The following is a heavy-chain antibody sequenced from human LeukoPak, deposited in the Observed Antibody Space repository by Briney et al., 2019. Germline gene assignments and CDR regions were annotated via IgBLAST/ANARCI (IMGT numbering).Heavy chain of an antibody. CDR3: TTFLTM. D-gene: IGHD1-14*01. Sequence: GGSLRLSCAASGFTFSSYAMNWVRQAPGKGLEWVSGISGSGGSTYYADSVKGRFTISRDNSKNTLYLQMNSLKTEDTAMYYCTTFLTMRGQGTLVTVSS. CDR1: GFTFSSYA. CDR2: ISGSGGST. V-gene: IGHV3-23*01. J-gene: IGHJ4*02.